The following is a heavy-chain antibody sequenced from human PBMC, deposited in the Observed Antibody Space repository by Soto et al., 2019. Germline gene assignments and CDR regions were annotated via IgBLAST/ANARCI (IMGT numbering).Heavy chain of an antibody. V-gene: IGHV3-23*01. CDR1: GFTFRSYA. J-gene: IGHJ4*02. CDR2: ISGSGGST. CDR3: AKASGGDYVVDY. Sequence: EVQLLECGGGLVQPGGSLRLSCAASGFTFRSYAMSWVRQAPGKGLEWVSAISGSGGSTYYADSVKGRFTISRDNSKNTLYLQMNSLRAEDTAVYYCAKASGGDYVVDYWGQGTLVTVSS. D-gene: IGHD4-17*01.